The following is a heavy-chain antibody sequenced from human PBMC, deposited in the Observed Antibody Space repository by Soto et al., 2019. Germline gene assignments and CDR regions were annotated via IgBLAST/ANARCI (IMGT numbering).Heavy chain of an antibody. D-gene: IGHD2-15*01. CDR3: ASRYCSGGSCYSSWFDP. CDR1: GFTFSDYY. J-gene: IGHJ5*02. CDR2: ISSSGSTI. Sequence: PGGSLRLSCAASGFTFSDYYMSWIRQAPGKGLEWVSYISSSGSTIYYADSVKGRFTISRDNAKNTLYLQMNSLRAEDTAVYYCASRYCSGGSCYSSWFDPWGQGTLVTVSS. V-gene: IGHV3-11*04.